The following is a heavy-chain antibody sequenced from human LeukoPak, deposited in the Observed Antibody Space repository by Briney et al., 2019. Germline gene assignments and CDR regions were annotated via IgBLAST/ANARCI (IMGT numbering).Heavy chain of an antibody. CDR1: GGSISSGGYY. J-gene: IGHJ4*02. Sequence: SETLSLTCTVSGGSISSGGYYWSWLRQHPGKGLEWIGYIYYGGSTYYNPSLKSRVTISVDTSKNQFSLKLSSVTAADTAVYYCARSGTCGGDCYSEWYFDYWGQGTLVTVSS. D-gene: IGHD2-21*02. CDR2: IYYGGST. V-gene: IGHV4-31*03. CDR3: ARSGTCGGDCYSEWYFDY.